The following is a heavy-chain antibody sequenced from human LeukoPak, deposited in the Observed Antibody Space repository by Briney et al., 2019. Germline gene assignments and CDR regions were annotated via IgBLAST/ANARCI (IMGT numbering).Heavy chain of an antibody. CDR3: AQGKYYYESSAGYNWFDP. CDR1: GFSLNTSGVS. Sequence: ESGPTLVNPTQTLTLTCTSSGFSLNTSGVSVGWSRQPPGKALEWLALIYWNDDKHYSPSLKSRLTITKDSSKNQVVLTMTNMDPVDTATYYCAQGKYYYESSAGYNWFDPWGQGTLVTVSS. CDR2: IYWNDDK. V-gene: IGHV2-5*01. D-gene: IGHD3-22*01. J-gene: IGHJ5*02.